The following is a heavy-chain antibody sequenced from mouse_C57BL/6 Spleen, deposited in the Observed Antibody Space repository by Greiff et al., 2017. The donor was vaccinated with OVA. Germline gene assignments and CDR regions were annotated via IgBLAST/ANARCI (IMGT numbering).Heavy chain of an antibody. CDR2: IYPGDGDT. Sequence: QVQLQQSGAELVKPGASVKISCKASGYAFSSYWMNWVKQRPGKGLEWIGQIYPGDGDTNYNGKFKGKATLTADKSSSTAYMQLSSLTSEDSAVYFCARVYGYDWYFDVWGTGTTVTVSA. J-gene: IGHJ1*03. D-gene: IGHD2-2*01. CDR3: ARVYGYDWYFDV. CDR1: GYAFSSYW. V-gene: IGHV1-80*01.